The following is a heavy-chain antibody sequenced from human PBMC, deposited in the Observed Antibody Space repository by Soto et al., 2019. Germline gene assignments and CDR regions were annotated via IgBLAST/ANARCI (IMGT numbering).Heavy chain of an antibody. D-gene: IGHD6-19*01. CDR3: ARDRPLGEQWLVPSDWFDP. J-gene: IGHJ5*02. CDR2: IKQDGSEK. Sequence: PGGSLRLSCAASGFTFSSYWMSWVRQAPGKGLEWVANIKQDGSEKYYVDSVKGRFTISRDNAKNSLYLQMNSLRAEDTAVYYCARDRPLGEQWLVPSDWFDPWGQGTLVTVSS. CDR1: GFTFSSYW. V-gene: IGHV3-7*03.